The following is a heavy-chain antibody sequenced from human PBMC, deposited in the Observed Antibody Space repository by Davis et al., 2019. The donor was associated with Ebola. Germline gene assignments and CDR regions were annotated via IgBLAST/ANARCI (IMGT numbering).Heavy chain of an antibody. CDR2: LSGGSGTT. Sequence: PGGSLRLSCVASGFTFTSHAMSWVRQAPGKGLEWVSALSGGSGTTHYADSVKGRFTISRDSSKNTLSLHMNSLRAEDTAVYYCVKDGSGWHPLYFDYWGQGTLLTVSS. V-gene: IGHV3-23*01. D-gene: IGHD6-19*01. CDR1: GFTFTSHA. CDR3: VKDGSGWHPLYFDY. J-gene: IGHJ4*02.